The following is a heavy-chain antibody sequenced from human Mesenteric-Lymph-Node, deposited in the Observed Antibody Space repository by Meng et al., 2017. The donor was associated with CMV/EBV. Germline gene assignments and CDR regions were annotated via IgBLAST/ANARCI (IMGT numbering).Heavy chain of an antibody. CDR2: ISYDGSN. CDR1: GFAFYNYA. CDR3: ARDSYGMDV. J-gene: IGHJ6*02. V-gene: IGHV3-30*04. Sequence: GGSLRLSCAASGFAFYNYAMHWVRQAPGKGLEWVAVISYDGSNYYADSVKGRFIISRDNAKNTLYLQMNSLRPIDTAVYYCARDSYGMDVWGQGTTVTVSS.